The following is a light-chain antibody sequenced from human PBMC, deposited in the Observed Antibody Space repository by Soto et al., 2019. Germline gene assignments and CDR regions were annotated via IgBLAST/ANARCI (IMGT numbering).Light chain of an antibody. CDR3: QQYYTNSWS. V-gene: IGKV4-1*01. Sequence: DIVINQSADSRAVSLLGSATINCKSIEILLYSPNNENYLAWYHHKPGQPPKMLIYWASIRESGVPDRFSGSGSGTDFTLTISSLQSEDVAVYYCQQYYTNSWSFGQGTKVDNK. CDR2: WAS. CDR1: EILLYSPNNENY. J-gene: IGKJ1*01.